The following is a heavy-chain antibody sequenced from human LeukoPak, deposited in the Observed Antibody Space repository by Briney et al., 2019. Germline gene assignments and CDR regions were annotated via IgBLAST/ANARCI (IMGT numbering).Heavy chain of an antibody. CDR1: GFTFSSYW. J-gene: IGHJ4*02. Sequence: PGGSLRLSCAASGFTFSSYWMHWVRQAPGKGLVWVSRINSDGSSTNYAGSVKGRFTISRDNAKNTLYLQMNSLRSEDTAVYYCARDFRVINYYGSGSYYNFDCWGQGTLVTVSS. CDR2: INSDGSST. V-gene: IGHV3-74*01. CDR3: ARDFRVINYYGSGSYYNFDC. D-gene: IGHD3-10*01.